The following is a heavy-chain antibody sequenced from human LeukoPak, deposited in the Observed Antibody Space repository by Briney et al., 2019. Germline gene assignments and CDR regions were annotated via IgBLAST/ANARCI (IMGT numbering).Heavy chain of an antibody. V-gene: IGHV1-46*01. D-gene: IGHD2-8*01. CDR1: GYNFISYY. CDR2: INPSGGST. Sequence: ASVKVSCKASGYNFISYYMHWVRQAPGQGLEWMGIINPSGGSTSYAQKFQDRVTMTRDTSTSTVYMELSSLKSEDTAVYYCAREDVVLVDAVRYYYYGMDVWGQGTTVTVS. J-gene: IGHJ6*02. CDR3: AREDVVLVDAVRYYYYGMDV.